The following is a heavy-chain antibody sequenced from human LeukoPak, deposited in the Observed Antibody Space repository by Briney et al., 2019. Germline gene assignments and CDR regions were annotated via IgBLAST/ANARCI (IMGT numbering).Heavy chain of an antibody. Sequence: ASVKVSCKASGGTFSSYAISWVRQAPGQGLEWMGGIIPIFGTANYAQKFQGRVTITADESTSTAYMELSSLRSEDTAVYYCARGRAVTTPYYYYYYYMDVWGKGTTVTVSS. D-gene: IGHD4-17*01. CDR3: ARGRAVTTPYYYYYYYMDV. CDR2: IIPIFGTA. V-gene: IGHV1-69*01. CDR1: GGTFSSYA. J-gene: IGHJ6*03.